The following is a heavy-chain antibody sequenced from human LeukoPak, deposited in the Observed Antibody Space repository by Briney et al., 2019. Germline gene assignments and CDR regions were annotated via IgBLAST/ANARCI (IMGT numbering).Heavy chain of an antibody. J-gene: IGHJ4*02. D-gene: IGHD3-22*01. CDR2: ISKTGKT. Sequence: PSETLSLTCTVSGGSISSGSYYWTWIRQDPGKGLEWIGYISKTGKTFSNLSLKSRVTISVDTSKNQFSLKLTSVTAADTAVYFCTRERDYYDNSGYYYSYFDSWGQGTLVTVS. CDR1: GGSISSGSYY. V-gene: IGHV4-31*03. CDR3: TRERDYYDNSGYYYSYFDS.